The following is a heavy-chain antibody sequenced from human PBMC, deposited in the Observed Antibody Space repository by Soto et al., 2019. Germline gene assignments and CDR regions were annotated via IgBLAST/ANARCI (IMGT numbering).Heavy chain of an antibody. J-gene: IGHJ6*02. CDR3: AKVCFGGDYLSTYYYYGMDV. CDR1: GFTFSSYG. CDR2: ISYDGSNK. V-gene: IGHV3-30*18. Sequence: GGSLRLSCAASGFTFSSYGMHWVRQAPGKGLEWVAVISYDGSNKYYADSVKGRFTISRDNSKNTLYLQMNSLRAEGTAVYYCAKVCFGGDYLSTYYYYGMDVWGQGTTVTVSS. D-gene: IGHD4-17*01.